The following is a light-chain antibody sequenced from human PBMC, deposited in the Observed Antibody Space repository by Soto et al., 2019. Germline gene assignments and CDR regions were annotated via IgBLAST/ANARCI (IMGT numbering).Light chain of an antibody. Sequence: QSALTQPASVSGSPGQSITISCTGTSSDVGRYNLVSWYQQHPGKAPKLMIYEGSKRPSGVSNRFSGSKSGNTASLTISGLQAEDEADYYCCSYAGSLRVFGGGTKLTVL. J-gene: IGLJ2*01. CDR3: CSYAGSLRV. CDR2: EGS. V-gene: IGLV2-23*01. CDR1: SSDVGRYNL.